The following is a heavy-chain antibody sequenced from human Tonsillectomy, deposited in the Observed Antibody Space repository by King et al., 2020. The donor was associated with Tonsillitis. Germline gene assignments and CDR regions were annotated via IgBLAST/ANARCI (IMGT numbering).Heavy chain of an antibody. CDR2: ISYDGRNK. D-gene: IGHD6-19*01. Sequence: GQLVQSGGGVVQPGRSLRLSCAASGFTFRSYGMHWVRQAPGKGLEWVAVISYDGRNKNTAESVRGRFSISRDNSNNTLYLQMNSLRAEDTAVYYCARERLYSSDWGIDYWGQGTLVTVSS. J-gene: IGHJ4*02. CDR1: GFTFRSYG. V-gene: IGHV3-33*05. CDR3: ARERLYSSDWGIDY.